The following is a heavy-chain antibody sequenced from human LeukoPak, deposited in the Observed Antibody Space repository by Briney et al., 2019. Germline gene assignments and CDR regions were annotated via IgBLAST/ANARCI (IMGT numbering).Heavy chain of an antibody. CDR2: ISGSGGST. D-gene: IGHD2/OR15-2a*01. J-gene: IGHJ4*02. CDR1: GFTFSSYA. V-gene: IGHV3-23*01. Sequence: PGGPLRLSCAASGFTFSSYAMSWVRQAPGKRLEWVSAISGSGGSTYYADSVKGRFTISRDNSKNTLYLQMNSLRAEDTAVYYCAKGGIDYFLYYFDYWGQGTLVTVSS. CDR3: AKGGIDYFLYYFDY.